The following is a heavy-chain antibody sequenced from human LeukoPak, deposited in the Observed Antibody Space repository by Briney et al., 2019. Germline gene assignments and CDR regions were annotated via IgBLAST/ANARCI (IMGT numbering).Heavy chain of an antibody. Sequence: SETLSLTCTVSGGSISSGGYYWSWIRQHPGKGLEWIEYIYYSGSTYYNPSLKSRVTISVDTSKNQLSLKLRSVTAADTAVYYCARGHYGDYVLDYWGQGTLVTVSS. J-gene: IGHJ4*02. V-gene: IGHV4-31*03. CDR1: GGSISSGGYY. D-gene: IGHD4-17*01. CDR2: IYYSGST. CDR3: ARGHYGDYVLDY.